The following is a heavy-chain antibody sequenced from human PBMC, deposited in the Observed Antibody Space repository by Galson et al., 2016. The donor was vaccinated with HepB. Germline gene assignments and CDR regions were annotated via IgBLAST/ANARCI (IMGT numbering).Heavy chain of an antibody. J-gene: IGHJ5*02. V-gene: IGHV3-48*02. CDR1: GFTFSRSG. CDR2: ISSSVSTI. D-gene: IGHD1-26*01. CDR3: ARSYQGSDIWVGP. Sequence: SLRLSCAGSGFTFSRSGLNWVRQAPGKGLQWVSYISSSVSTIYYADSVKGRFIISRDNAKDSVFLQMNSLRDEDTAVYYCARSYQGSDIWVGPWGQGTVVTVSS.